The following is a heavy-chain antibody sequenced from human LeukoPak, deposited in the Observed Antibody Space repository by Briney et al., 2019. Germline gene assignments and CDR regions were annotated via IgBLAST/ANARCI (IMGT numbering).Heavy chain of an antibody. CDR1: GGSISSYY. CDR2: IYYSGST. V-gene: IGHV4-59*08. CDR3: AKLWSSSWYSDY. J-gene: IGHJ4*02. D-gene: IGHD6-13*01. Sequence: SETLSLTCTVSGGSISSYYWSWIRQPPGKGLEWIGYIYYSGSTNYNPSLKSRVTISVDTSKNQSSLKLSSVTAADTAVYYCAKLWSSSWYSDYWGQGTLVTVSS.